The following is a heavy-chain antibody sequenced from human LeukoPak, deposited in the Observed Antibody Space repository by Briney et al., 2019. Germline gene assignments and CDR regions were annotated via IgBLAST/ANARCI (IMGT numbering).Heavy chain of an antibody. Sequence: AGSLRLSCEASGFTFSSYNMNWVGQAPGKGLEWVSSISSSSSYIYYADSVKGRFTISRDNAKNSLYLQMNSLRAEDTAVYYCARDLIQLWLIDHWGQGTLVTVSS. V-gene: IGHV3-21*01. CDR1: GFTFSSYN. D-gene: IGHD5-18*01. CDR2: ISSSSSYI. CDR3: ARDLIQLWLIDH. J-gene: IGHJ4*02.